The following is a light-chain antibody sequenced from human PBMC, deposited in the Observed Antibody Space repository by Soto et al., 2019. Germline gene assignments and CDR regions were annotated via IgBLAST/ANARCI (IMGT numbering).Light chain of an antibody. CDR1: SSDVGDYNS. J-gene: IGLJ2*01. Sequence: QSAPTQPPSASGSPGQSVIISCTGTSSDVGDYNSVSWFQHHPGKAPKLMIYEVNKRPSGVPDRFSGSKSGNTAFLAVSGLQAEDEAEYYCISYAGGTVVFGGGTKLTVL. CDR2: EVN. CDR3: ISYAGGTVV. V-gene: IGLV2-8*01.